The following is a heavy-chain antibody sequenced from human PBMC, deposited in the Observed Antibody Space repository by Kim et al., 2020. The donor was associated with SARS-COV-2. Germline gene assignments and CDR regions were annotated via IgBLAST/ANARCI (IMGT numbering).Heavy chain of an antibody. J-gene: IGHJ4*02. CDR2: T. CDR3: ARGGNWNDAFDY. D-gene: IGHD1-1*01. V-gene: IGHV1-3*01. Sequence: TKITQKCQERVTISRDTSASTVYMEVSSLRSEDTAVYYCARGGNWNDAFDYWGQGTLVTVSS.